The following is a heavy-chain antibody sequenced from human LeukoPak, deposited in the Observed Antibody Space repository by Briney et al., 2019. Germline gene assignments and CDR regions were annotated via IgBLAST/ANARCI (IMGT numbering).Heavy chain of an antibody. V-gene: IGHV3-23*01. CDR1: GFTFSNYA. CDR3: ARESGIAAALDL. D-gene: IGHD6-13*01. J-gene: IGHJ5*02. CDR2: TSGSGGNT. Sequence: PGGSLRLSCAASGFTFSNYAMTWVRQAPGKGLEWVSTTSGSGGNTYYADSVKGRFTISRDNAKNTLYLQMNSLRAEDTAVYYCARESGIAAALDLWGQGTLVTVSS.